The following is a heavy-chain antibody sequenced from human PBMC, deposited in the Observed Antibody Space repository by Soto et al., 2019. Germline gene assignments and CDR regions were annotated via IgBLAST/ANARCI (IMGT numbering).Heavy chain of an antibody. J-gene: IGHJ6*02. D-gene: IGHD4-4*01. CDR1: GFTFRNYG. V-gene: IGHV3-30*18. CDR3: AKRRGDLSNYSWGIDV. Sequence: PGGSLRLSCAASGFTFRNYGMHWVRQAPGKGLVWVTVISYDGSHKYYADSVKGRFTISRDNSKNTVYLEMNSLRDEDTAVYYCAKRRGDLSNYSWGIDVWGQGTTVTVSS. CDR2: ISYDGSHK.